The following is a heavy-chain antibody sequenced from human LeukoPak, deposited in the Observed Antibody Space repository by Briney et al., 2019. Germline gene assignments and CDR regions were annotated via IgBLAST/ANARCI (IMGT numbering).Heavy chain of an antibody. Sequence: GASVKVSCKASGYTFTGYYMHWVRQAPGQGLEWMGWTNPNSGATNYAQKFQGRVTMTRDTSISTAYMELSRLRSDDTAVYYCARDTSGYFGRPRFDYWGQGTLVTVSS. D-gene: IGHD2-15*01. J-gene: IGHJ4*02. CDR1: GYTFTGYY. CDR3: ARDTSGYFGRPRFDY. CDR2: TNPNSGAT. V-gene: IGHV1-2*02.